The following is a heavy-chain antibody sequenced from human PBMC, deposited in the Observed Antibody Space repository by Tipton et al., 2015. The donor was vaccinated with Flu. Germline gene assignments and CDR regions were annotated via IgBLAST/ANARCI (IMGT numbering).Heavy chain of an antibody. J-gene: IGHJ4*02. D-gene: IGHD1-26*01. CDR3: ARDLPRGSGGFDY. CDR1: GITVSSNY. V-gene: IGHV3-53*01. Sequence: SLRLSCAASGITVSSNYMSWVRQAPGKGLEWVSVIYSGGSTYYADSVKGRFTISRDNSKNTLSLQMDNLRADDTAVYYCARDLPRGSGGFDYSGQGTLVTVSS. CDR2: IYSGGST.